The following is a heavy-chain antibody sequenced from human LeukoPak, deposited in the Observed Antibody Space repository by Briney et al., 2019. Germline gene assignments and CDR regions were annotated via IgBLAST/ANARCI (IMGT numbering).Heavy chain of an antibody. CDR1: GFTVSSDS. CDR3: ARRAGAYSHPYDY. Sequence: GGSLRLSCTVSGFTVSSDSMSWVRQAPGKGLEWVSFIYSGGSTHYSDSVKGRFTISRDNSKNTLYLQMNSLRAEDTAVSYCARRAGAYSHPYDYWGQGTLVTVSS. J-gene: IGHJ4*02. CDR2: IYSGGST. D-gene: IGHD4/OR15-4a*01. V-gene: IGHV3-53*01.